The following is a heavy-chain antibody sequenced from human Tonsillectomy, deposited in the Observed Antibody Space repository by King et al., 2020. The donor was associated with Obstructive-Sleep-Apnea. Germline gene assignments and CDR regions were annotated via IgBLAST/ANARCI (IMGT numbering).Heavy chain of an antibody. CDR1: GFTFSSYW. J-gene: IGHJ4*02. V-gene: IGHV3-7*03. CDR2: IKEDGSEK. Sequence: VQLVESGGGLVQPGGSLRLSCAASGFTFSSYWMSWVRQAPGKGLEWVANIKEDGSEKYYVDSVKGRFTIARDNAKNSRYLQMSSLRAEDTAVYYWARLRGLMVGPANYFDYWGQGTLVTVSS. CDR3: ARLRGLMVGPANYFDY. D-gene: IGHD2-8*01.